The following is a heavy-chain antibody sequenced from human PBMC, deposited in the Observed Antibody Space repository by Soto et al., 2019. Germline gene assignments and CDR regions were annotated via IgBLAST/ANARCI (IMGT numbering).Heavy chain of an antibody. Sequence: ASVKVSCKASGDTFTNYVINWVRQAPGQGLEWMGGFIPIFDAANYAQNFRGRVTTTADESTSTAYMELSGLRSEDTAMYYCARKAESYGFDIWGQGTLVT. CDR3: ARKAESYGFDI. V-gene: IGHV1-69*13. D-gene: IGHD2-8*01. CDR2: FIPIFDAA. CDR1: GDTFTNYV. J-gene: IGHJ3*02.